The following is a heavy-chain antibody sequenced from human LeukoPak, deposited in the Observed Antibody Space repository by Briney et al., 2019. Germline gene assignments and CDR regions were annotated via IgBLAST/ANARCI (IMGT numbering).Heavy chain of an antibody. CDR1: GFTFSSYG. J-gene: IGHJ4*02. CDR2: IRYDGSNK. D-gene: IGHD2-2*01. V-gene: IGHV3-30*02. Sequence: PEGSLRLSCAASGFTFSSYGRHWVRQAPGKGLEWVAFIRYDGSNKYYADSVKGRFTISRDNSKNTLYPQMNSLRAEDTAVYYCAKDFRGPAAFLGWGQGTLVTVSS. CDR3: AKDFRGPAAFLG.